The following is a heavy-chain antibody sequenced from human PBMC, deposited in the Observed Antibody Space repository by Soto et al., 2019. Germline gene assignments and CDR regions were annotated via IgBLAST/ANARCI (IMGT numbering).Heavy chain of an antibody. J-gene: IGHJ3*02. CDR1: GFTFRSYS. CDR2: ISTTSSYI. V-gene: IGHV3-21*01. CDR3: AREGDDYCDYKRAFDI. Sequence: ESGGGLVKPGGSLRLSCEASGFTFRSYSMNWVRQAPGKGLEWVSSISTTSSYIYYGDSVKGRFTISRDNAKNSLFLQMNSLRAEDTAIYYCAREGDDYCDYKRAFDIWGQGTTVTVSS. D-gene: IGHD4-17*01.